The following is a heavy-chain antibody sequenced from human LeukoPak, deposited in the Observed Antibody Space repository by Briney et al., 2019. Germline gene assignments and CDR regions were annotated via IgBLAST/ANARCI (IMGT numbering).Heavy chain of an antibody. Sequence: ASVKVSCKASGGTFSSYAISWVRQAPGQGLEWMGRIIPILGIANYAQKFQGRVTITADISTSTAYMELSSLRSEDTAVYYCARSTGRKRLYGMDVWGQGTTVTVSS. CDR2: IIPILGIA. J-gene: IGHJ6*02. CDR3: ARSTGRKRLYGMDV. V-gene: IGHV1-69*04. D-gene: IGHD3-22*01. CDR1: GGTFSSYA.